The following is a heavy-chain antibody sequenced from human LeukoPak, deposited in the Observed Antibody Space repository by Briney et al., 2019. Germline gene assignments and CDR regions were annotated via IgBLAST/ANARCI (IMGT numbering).Heavy chain of an antibody. Sequence: PGGSLRLSCAASGFTFSSFDMHCVRQPTGQGLEWVSTIGTASDTYYPGSVEGRFTLSRDNAKNSLYLQMNSLTAGDTAVYYCARGPPRGEYYYVDVWGKGTTVTVSS. CDR3: ARGPPRGEYYYVDV. D-gene: IGHD3-3*01. CDR2: IGTASDT. V-gene: IGHV3-13*01. J-gene: IGHJ6*03. CDR1: GFTFSSFD.